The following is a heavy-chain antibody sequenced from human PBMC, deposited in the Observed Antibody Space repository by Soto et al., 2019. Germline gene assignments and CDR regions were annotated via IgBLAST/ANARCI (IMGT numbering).Heavy chain of an antibody. D-gene: IGHD4-17*01. J-gene: IGHJ5*02. Sequence: PGGSLRLSCAASGFTFSSYSMNWVRQAPGKGLEWVSYISSSSSTIYYADSVKGRFTISRDNAKNSLYLQMNSLRAEDTAVYYCARDSDDGDYVAGFDPWGQGTLVTDSS. CDR2: ISSSSSTI. CDR3: ARDSDDGDYVAGFDP. CDR1: GFTFSSYS. V-gene: IGHV3-48*01.